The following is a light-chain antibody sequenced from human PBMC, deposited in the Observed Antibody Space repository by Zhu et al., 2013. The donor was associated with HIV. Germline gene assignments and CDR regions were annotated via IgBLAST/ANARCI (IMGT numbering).Light chain of an antibody. Sequence: EIVLTQSPGTLSLSPGERATLSCRASQSVSSTYLAWYQQKPGQAPRLLTYGASNRATGIPDRFSGSGSGTDFTLTISKLEPEDFAVYYCQHYSNSPGCSFGQGTELETK. J-gene: IGKJ2*04. CDR3: QHYSNSPGCS. CDR1: QSVSSTY. CDR2: GAS. V-gene: IGKV3-20*01.